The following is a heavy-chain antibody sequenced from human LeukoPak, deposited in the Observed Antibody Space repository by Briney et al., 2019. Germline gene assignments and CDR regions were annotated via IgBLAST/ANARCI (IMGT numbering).Heavy chain of an antibody. CDR1: GFTFSSYA. Sequence: PGRSLRLSCAASGFTFSSYAMHWVRQAPGKGLEWVAVISYDGSNKYYADSVKGRFTISRDNSKNTLYLQMNSLRAEDTAVYYCAKANWDDEYIFDYWGQGTLVTVSS. CDR2: ISYDGSNK. D-gene: IGHD1-1*01. J-gene: IGHJ4*02. CDR3: AKANWDDEYIFDY. V-gene: IGHV3-30-3*01.